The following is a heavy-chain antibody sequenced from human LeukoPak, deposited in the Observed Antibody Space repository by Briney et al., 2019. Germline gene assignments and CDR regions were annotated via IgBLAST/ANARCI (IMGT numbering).Heavy chain of an antibody. CDR1: GFTFSHYT. Sequence: GGSLRLSCVPSGFTFSHYTMNLVRQPPGRGLEWVSSVNSVDLSTSYADSVRGRFTISRDKSKGTLHLQMNSLRAEDTAVYYCAKSNEDYTDESGWKVPGDFWGRGTLVTVSS. CDR3: AKSNEDYTDESGWKVPGDF. V-gene: IGHV3-23*03. D-gene: IGHD3-22*01. CDR2: VNSVDLST. J-gene: IGHJ4*02.